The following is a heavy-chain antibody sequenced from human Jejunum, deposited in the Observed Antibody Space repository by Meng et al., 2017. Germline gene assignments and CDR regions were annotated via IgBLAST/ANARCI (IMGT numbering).Heavy chain of an antibody. Sequence: QLQESGPGLVKLSGTLSRTCAVSGGSISNNNWWSWVRQPPGKGLEWIGEISHTGRINYNPSLKSRVTMSLDKSKNQFSLDLTSVTGADTAVYYCARDLLDPNIAATGWFDPWGQGTLVTVSS. CDR2: ISHTGRI. J-gene: IGHJ5*02. D-gene: IGHD2/OR15-2a*01. V-gene: IGHV4-4*02. CDR3: ARDLLDPNIAATGWFDP. CDR1: GGSISNNNW.